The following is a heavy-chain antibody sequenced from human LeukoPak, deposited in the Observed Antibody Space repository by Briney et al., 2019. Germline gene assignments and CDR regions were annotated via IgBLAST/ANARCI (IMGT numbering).Heavy chain of an antibody. CDR2: IYPGDSGT. J-gene: IGHJ3*02. CDR1: GYSFNNWW. D-gene: IGHD5-24*01. CDR3: ARHLLEMTSRPRSDAFDI. V-gene: IGHV5-51*01. Sequence: GESLKISCKGSGYSFNNWWIGWVRQMPGKGLEWMGIIYPGDSGTSYSPSFQGHVTISADKSNSTAYLQWSSLKASDTAMYYCARHLLEMTSRPRSDAFDIWGQGTMVTVSS.